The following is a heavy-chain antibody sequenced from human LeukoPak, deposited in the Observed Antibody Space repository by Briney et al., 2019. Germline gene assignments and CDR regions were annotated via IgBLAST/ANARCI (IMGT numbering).Heavy chain of an antibody. J-gene: IGHJ4*02. CDR2: FDPEDGET. D-gene: IGHD3-16*02. CDR1: GYTLTELS. CDR3: ATGFYDYVWGSYRSVFDY. Sequence: ASVKVSCKVSGYTLTELSMHWVRQAPGKGLEWRGGFDPEDGETIYAQKFQGRVTMTEDTSTDTAYMELSSLRSEDTAVYYCATGFYDYVWGSYRSVFDYWGQGTLVTVSS. V-gene: IGHV1-24*01.